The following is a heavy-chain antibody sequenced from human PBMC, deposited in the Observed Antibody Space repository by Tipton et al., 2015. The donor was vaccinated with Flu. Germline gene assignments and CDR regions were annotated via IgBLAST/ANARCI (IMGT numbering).Heavy chain of an antibody. CDR1: GFTFSHYW. J-gene: IGHJ5*02. V-gene: IGHV3-7*01. CDR3: SISLNP. CDR2: INQDGSEK. Sequence: QLVQSGGGLVQPGGSLRLSCATSGFTFSHYWMNWVRQAPGKGLEWVANINQDGSEKYYVDSVKGRFTISRDNAKNSLYLQLNSLRAEDTAVYYCSISLNPWGQGTLVTVSS.